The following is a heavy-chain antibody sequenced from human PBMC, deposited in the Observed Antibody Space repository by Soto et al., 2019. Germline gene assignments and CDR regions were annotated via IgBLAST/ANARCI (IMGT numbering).Heavy chain of an antibody. CDR3: AKVAMQQLGSYYYYGMDV. CDR1: GFTFSSYA. Sequence: PGGSMRLSCAAPGFTFSSYAMSWVRQAPGKGLEWVSAISGSGGSTYYADPVKGRFTISRDNSKNTLYLQMNSLRAEDTAVYYCAKVAMQQLGSYYYYGMDVWGQGTTVTVSS. D-gene: IGHD6-13*01. J-gene: IGHJ6*02. CDR2: ISGSGGST. V-gene: IGHV3-23*01.